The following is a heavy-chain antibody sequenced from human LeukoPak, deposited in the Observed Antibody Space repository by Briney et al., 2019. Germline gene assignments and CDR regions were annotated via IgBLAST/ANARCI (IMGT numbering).Heavy chain of an antibody. CDR2: INPNSGGT. J-gene: IGHJ3*02. V-gene: IGHV1-2*02. CDR3: ARVRRWLQLLDAFDI. Sequence: GASVKVSCKASGYTFTGYYMHWVRQAPGQGLEWMGWINPNSGGTNYAQKFQGRVTMTRDTSISTAYMELSRLRSDDTAVYYCARVRRWLQLLDAFDIWGQGTMVTVSS. CDR1: GYTFTGYY. D-gene: IGHD5-24*01.